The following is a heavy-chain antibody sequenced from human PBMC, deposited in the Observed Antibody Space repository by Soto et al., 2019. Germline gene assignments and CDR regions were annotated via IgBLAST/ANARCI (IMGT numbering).Heavy chain of an antibody. CDR1: GYSFTTYW. D-gene: IGHD6-13*01. V-gene: IGHV5-51*01. CDR3: ARTAAAGKYYNGMDV. J-gene: IGHJ6*02. CDR2: IYPGDSDT. Sequence: PGESLKISCKGSGYSFTTYWIGWVRQMPGKGLEWMGIIYPGDSDTRYSPSFKGQVTISVDKSISTAYLLWSSLKASDTAMYYCARTAAAGKYYNGMDVWGQGTTVTVSS.